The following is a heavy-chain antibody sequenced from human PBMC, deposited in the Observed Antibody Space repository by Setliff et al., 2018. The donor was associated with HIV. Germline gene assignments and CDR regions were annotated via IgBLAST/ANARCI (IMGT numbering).Heavy chain of an antibody. CDR2: ISTSSSYI. J-gene: IGHJ2*01. D-gene: IGHD1-1*01. V-gene: IGHV3-21*01. CDR1: GFTFSSYS. CDR3: AHIGTTGNWYFDL. Sequence: GGSLRLSCAASGFTFSSYSMNWVRQAPGKGLEWVSSISTSSSYIYYADSVKGRFTISRDNAENSLDLQMNSLRAEDTAVYYCAHIGTTGNWYFDLWGRGTLVTVSS.